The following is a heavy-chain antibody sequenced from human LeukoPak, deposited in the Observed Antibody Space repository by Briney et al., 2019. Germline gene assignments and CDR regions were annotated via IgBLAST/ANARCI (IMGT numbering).Heavy chain of an antibody. V-gene: IGHV3-33*05. CDR3: ARDLKMKYCDF. J-gene: IGHJ4*02. CDR1: GFTFSNYG. Sequence: GGSLRLSCAASGFTFSNYGMHWVRQAPGKGLEWVALMPYDGSDKYYADSVKGRFTISRDNSKNTLYLQMNSLRVEDTAIYYCARDLKMKYCDFWGQGTLVTVSS. CDR2: MPYDGSDK. D-gene: IGHD5-24*01.